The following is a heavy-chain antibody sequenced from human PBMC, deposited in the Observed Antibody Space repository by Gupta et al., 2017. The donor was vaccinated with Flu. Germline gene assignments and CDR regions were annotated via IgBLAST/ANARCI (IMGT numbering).Heavy chain of an antibody. CDR2: LSDSGRRT. J-gene: IGHJ4*02. Sequence: EVQLLESGGGLVQPGGSLRLSCAVSGFTLRNYAMSWVRQAPGKGLEWVSGLSDSGRRTSYADSVKGRFTISGENSKNTLYLQMNSLRAEDTAIYYCEGKGSGLDYGGPGTLVTVSS. CDR1: GFTLRNYA. D-gene: IGHD2-15*01. CDR3: EGKGSGLDY. V-gene: IGHV3-23*01.